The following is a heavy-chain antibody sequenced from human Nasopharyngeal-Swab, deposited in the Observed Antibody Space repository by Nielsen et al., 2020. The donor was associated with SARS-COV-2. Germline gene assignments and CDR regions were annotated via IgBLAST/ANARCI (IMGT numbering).Heavy chain of an antibody. CDR2: ISSSRTTI. D-gene: IGHD3-10*01. CDR1: GITFSSYS. V-gene: IGHV3-48*02. Sequence: GESLKISCAASGITFSSYSMNWVRKAPGKGPEWVSYISSSRTTIHYADSVKGRFTISRDNAKNSLYLQMNSLRDEDTAVYYCAGTRGGWSWDALDIWGQGTMVTVSS. J-gene: IGHJ3*02. CDR3: AGTRGGWSWDALDI.